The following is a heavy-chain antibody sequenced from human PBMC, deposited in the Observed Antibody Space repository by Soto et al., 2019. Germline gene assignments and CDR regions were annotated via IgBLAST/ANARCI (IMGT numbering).Heavy chain of an antibody. CDR3: AKEHVLDDSSGPNWFDP. J-gene: IGHJ5*02. Sequence: QLGGSLRLSCAASGFTFSSYGMHWVRQAPGKGLEWVAVIPYDGSNKYYADSVKGRFTISRDNSKNTLYLQMNSLRAEDTAVYYCAKEHVLDDSSGPNWFDPWGQGNLVTVSS. CDR2: IPYDGSNK. CDR1: GFTFSSYG. V-gene: IGHV3-30*18. D-gene: IGHD3-22*01.